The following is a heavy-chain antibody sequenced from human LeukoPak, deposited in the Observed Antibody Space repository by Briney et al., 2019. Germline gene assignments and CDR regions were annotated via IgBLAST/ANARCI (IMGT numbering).Heavy chain of an antibody. CDR3: AIPDYYDSSGYYSGQDY. Sequence: PGGSLRLSCSASGFVFSIYTMYWVRQAPGKGLEWVAVISYDGSNKYYADSVKGRFTISRDNSKNTLYLQMNSLRAEDTAVYYCAIPDYYDSSGYYSGQDYWGQGTLVTVSS. D-gene: IGHD3-22*01. V-gene: IGHV3-30-3*01. J-gene: IGHJ4*02. CDR1: GFVFSIYT. CDR2: ISYDGSNK.